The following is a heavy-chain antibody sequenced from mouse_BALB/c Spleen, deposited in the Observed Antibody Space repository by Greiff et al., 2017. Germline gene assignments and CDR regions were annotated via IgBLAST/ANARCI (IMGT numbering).Heavy chain of an antibody. J-gene: IGHJ2*01. Sequence: QVHVKQSGAELAKPGASVKMSCKASGYTFTSYWMHWVKQRPGQGLEWIGYINPSTGYTEYNQKFKDKATLTADKSSSTAYMQLSSLTSEDSAVYYCARSIEYGKFDYWGQGTTLTVSS. CDR2: INPSTGYT. D-gene: IGHD2-10*02. CDR3: ARSIEYGKFDY. CDR1: GYTFTSYW. V-gene: IGHV1-7*01.